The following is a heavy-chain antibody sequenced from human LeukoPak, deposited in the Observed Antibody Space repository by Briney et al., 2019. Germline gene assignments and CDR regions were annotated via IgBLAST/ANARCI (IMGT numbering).Heavy chain of an antibody. CDR3: AREGGEGFDY. CDR2: ISYDGSNK. Sequence: GGSLRLSCAASGRTFSSYAMHWVRQAPGKGLEWVAVISYDGSNKYYADSVKGRFTISRDNSKNTLYLQMNSLRAEDTAVYYCAREGGEGFDYWGQGTLVTVSS. V-gene: IGHV3-30-3*01. CDR1: GRTFSSYA. J-gene: IGHJ4*02. D-gene: IGHD3-16*01.